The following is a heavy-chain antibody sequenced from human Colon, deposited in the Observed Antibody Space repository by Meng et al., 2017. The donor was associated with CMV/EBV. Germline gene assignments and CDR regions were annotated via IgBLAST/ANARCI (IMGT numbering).Heavy chain of an antibody. CDR2: IRSKAYGATT. CDR3: TRGHDDFWSNDY. V-gene: IGHV3-49*04. Sequence: GGSLRLSCTGSGFTFGDHALNWVRQAPGKGLEWVSFIRSKAYGATTEYAASVKDRFTISRDDSKSIAYLQMSGLKIEDTAVYFCTRGHDDFWSNDYWGQGTLVTVS. J-gene: IGHJ4*02. CDR1: GFTFGDHA. D-gene: IGHD3-3*01.